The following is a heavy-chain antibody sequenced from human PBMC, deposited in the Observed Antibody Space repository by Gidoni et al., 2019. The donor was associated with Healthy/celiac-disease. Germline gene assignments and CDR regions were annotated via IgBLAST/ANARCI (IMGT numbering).Heavy chain of an antibody. V-gene: IGHV3-33*01. CDR3: ARDMGSGYTNWFDP. CDR1: GFTFSSYG. J-gene: IGHJ5*02. Sequence: QVQLVESGGGVVQPGRSLTLSCAASGFTFSSYGMHWVRQAPGKGLEWVAVIWYDGSNKYYADSVKGRFTISRDNSKNTLYLQMNSLRAEDTAVYYCARDMGSGYTNWFDPWGQGTLVTVSS. CDR2: IWYDGSNK. D-gene: IGHD3-22*01.